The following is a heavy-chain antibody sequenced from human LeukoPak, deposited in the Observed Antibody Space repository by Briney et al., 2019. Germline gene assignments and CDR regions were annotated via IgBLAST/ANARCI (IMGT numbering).Heavy chain of an antibody. D-gene: IGHD2-15*01. CDR2: ISSSSSYI. V-gene: IGHV3-21*01. CDR3: ARDKGSAYYMDV. CDR1: GFPFNSYS. Sequence: GGSLRLSCAASGFPFNSYSMNWVRQAPGKRLEWVSSISSSSSYIYYADSVKGRFTISRDNAKNSLYLQMNSLRAEDTAVYYCARDKGSAYYMDVWGKGTTVTVSS. J-gene: IGHJ6*03.